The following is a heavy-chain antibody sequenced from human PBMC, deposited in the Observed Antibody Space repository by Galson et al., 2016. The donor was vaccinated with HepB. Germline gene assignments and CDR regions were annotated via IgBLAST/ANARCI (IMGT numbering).Heavy chain of an antibody. Sequence: LSLTCAVYGGSFNNYYWNWIRQPPGKGLEWIGEINHSGSTNYNPSLKSRVSISVDTSKKQFSLNLNSVTAADTAVYFCSRVGSMWILEPTAHAVKWVDPWGQGTLVTVSS. D-gene: IGHD2-21*02. CDR3: SRVGSMWILEPTAHAVKWVDP. CDR2: INHSGST. V-gene: IGHV4-34*01. J-gene: IGHJ5*02. CDR1: GGSFNNYY.